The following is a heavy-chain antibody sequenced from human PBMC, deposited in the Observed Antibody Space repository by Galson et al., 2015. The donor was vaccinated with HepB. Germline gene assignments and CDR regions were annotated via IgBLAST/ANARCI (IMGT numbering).Heavy chain of an antibody. J-gene: IGHJ6*02. CDR1: GFTFSSYS. Sequence: SLRLSCAASGFTFSSYSMNWVRQAPGKGLEWVSSISSSSSYIYYADSVKGRFTISRDNAKNSLYLQMNSLRAEDTAVYYCASLFGPSPTGYYYGMDVWGQGTTVTVSS. V-gene: IGHV3-21*01. D-gene: IGHD3/OR15-3a*01. CDR3: ASLFGPSPTGYYYGMDV. CDR2: ISSSSSYI.